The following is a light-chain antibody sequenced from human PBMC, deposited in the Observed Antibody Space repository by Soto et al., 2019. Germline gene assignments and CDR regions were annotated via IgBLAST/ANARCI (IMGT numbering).Light chain of an antibody. Sequence: QSVLTQPASVSGSPGQSITISCTGTSSDVGTYNLVSWYQQHPGKAPKLMIYEGSKRPSGVSYRFSGSKSGNTASLTISGLQAEDEADYYCCSYSGGSTSYVFGTGTKVTVL. CDR1: SSDVGTYNL. CDR2: EGS. V-gene: IGLV2-23*01. CDR3: CSYSGGSTSYV. J-gene: IGLJ1*01.